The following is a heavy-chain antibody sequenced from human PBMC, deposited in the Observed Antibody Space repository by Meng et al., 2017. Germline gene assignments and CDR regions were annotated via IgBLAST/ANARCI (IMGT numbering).Heavy chain of an antibody. CDR3: ARGSYSFDS. Sequence: PERVNPSPTLPLLCALSGYSVASNSVAWNWIRQYPSTGLEWLGRAYYRSKWYHDYAESVKSRISIDPDTSKNQFSLQLRSVTPEDSAVYYCARGSYSFDSWGQRTLVTVSS. CDR2: AYYRSKWYH. J-gene: IGHJ4*02. CDR1: GYSVASNSVA. V-gene: IGHV6-1*01. D-gene: IGHD1-26*01.